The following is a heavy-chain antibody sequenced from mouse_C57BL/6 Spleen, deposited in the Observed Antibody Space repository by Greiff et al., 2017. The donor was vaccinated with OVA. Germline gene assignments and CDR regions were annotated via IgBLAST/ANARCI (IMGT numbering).Heavy chain of an antibody. CDR2: ISSGSSTI. V-gene: IGHV5-17*01. D-gene: IGHD1-1*01. CDR3: AKSTVVAPMDD. CDR1: GFTFSDYG. Sequence: EVKVVESGGGLVKPGGSLKLSCAASGFTFSDYGMHWVRQAPEKGLEWVAYISSGSSTIYYADTVKGRFTISRDNAKNTLFLQMTSLRSEDTAMYYCAKSTVVAPMDDWGQGTSVTVSS. J-gene: IGHJ4*01.